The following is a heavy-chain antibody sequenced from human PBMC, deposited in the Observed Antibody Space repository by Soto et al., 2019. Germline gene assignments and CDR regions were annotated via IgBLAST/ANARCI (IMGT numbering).Heavy chain of an antibody. V-gene: IGHV4-30-4*01. CDR1: GGSISSGDYY. J-gene: IGHJ3*02. Sequence: PSETLSLTCTVSGGSISSGDYYWSWIRQPPGKGLEWIGYIYYSGSTYYNPSLKSRVTISVDTSKNQSSLKLSSVTAADTAVYYCARAPPLKYTYGLRGAFDIWGQGTMVTVSS. CDR2: IYYSGST. D-gene: IGHD5-18*01. CDR3: ARAPPLKYTYGLRGAFDI.